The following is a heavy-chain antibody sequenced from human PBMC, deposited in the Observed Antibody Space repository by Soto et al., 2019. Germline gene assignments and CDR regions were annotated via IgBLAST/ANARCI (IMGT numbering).Heavy chain of an antibody. CDR1: GGSISSYY. CDR3: ARVKNNWDYYWFDL. D-gene: IGHD1-7*01. CDR2: IYYSGST. V-gene: IGHV4-59*01. Sequence: SETLSLTCTVSGGSISSYYWSWIRQPPGKGLEWVGYIYYSGSTNYNPSLKSRVTISVDTSKNQFSLKLSSVTAADTAVYYCARVKNNWDYYWFDLWGQGTLVTVSS. J-gene: IGHJ5*02.